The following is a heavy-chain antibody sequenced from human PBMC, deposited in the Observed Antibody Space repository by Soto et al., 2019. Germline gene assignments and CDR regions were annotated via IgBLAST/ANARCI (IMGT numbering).Heavy chain of an antibody. CDR2: ISGSGGST. Sequence: PGGSLRLSCAASGFTFSSYAMSWVRQAPGKGLEWVSAISGSGGSTYYADSVKGRFTISRDNSKNTLYLQMNSLRAEDTAVYYCAKAGSGTQTGYYFDYWGQGTRVTVSS. D-gene: IGHD1-26*01. J-gene: IGHJ4*02. V-gene: IGHV3-23*01. CDR1: GFTFSSYA. CDR3: AKAGSGTQTGYYFDY.